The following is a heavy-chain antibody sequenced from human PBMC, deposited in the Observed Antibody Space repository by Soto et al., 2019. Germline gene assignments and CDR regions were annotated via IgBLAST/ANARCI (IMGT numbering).Heavy chain of an antibody. J-gene: IGHJ4*02. Sequence: PWGALVVSCASSVFTFSIYGMHWVRQAPGKGLDSVAVIWYDGSNKYYADSVKGRFTISIDNSKNTLYLQMNSLRAEDTAVYYCARGGKIPMVRGAYGAGKGLDYWGQGTMVTVSS. CDR2: IWYDGSNK. CDR3: ARGGKIPMVRGAYGAGKGLDY. CDR1: VFTFSIYG. D-gene: IGHD3-10*01. V-gene: IGHV3-33*01.